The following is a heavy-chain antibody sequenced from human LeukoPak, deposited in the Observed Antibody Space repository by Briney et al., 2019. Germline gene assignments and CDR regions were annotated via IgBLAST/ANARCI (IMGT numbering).Heavy chain of an antibody. V-gene: IGHV4-34*01. D-gene: IGHD3-10*01. CDR3: ASIHQVRGSHTFDI. CDR2: INQRGSS. CDR1: GGSFSDYF. J-gene: IGHJ3*02. Sequence: PSETLSLTCAVYGGSFSDYFWSWVRQPPGRGLEWIGEINQRGSSTYNPSLKSQVTMSVDTSKNQLSLKMTSVTAADTAVYYCASIHQVRGSHTFDIWGQGTVVTVSS.